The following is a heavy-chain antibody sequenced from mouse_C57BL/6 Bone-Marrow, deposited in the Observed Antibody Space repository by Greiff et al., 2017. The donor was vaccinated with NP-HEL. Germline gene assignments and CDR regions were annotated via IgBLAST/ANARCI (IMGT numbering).Heavy chain of an antibody. Sequence: EVQLQESGGGLVKPGGSLKLSCAASGFTFSDYGMHWVRQAPEKGLEWVAYISSGSSTIYYADTVKGRFTISRDNAKNTLFLQMTSLRSEDTAMYYCARSYYGNYVYAMDYWGQGTSVTVSS. D-gene: IGHD2-10*01. CDR2: ISSGSSTI. J-gene: IGHJ4*01. V-gene: IGHV5-17*01. CDR3: ARSYYGNYVYAMDY. CDR1: GFTFSDYG.